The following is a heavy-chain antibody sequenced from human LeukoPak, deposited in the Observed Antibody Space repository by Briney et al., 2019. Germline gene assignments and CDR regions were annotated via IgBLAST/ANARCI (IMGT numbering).Heavy chain of an antibody. J-gene: IGHJ4*02. CDR1: GYTFTGYY. Sequence: ASVKVSCKASGYTFTGYYMHWVRQATGQGLEWMGWMNPNSGNTGYAQKFQGRVTMTRNTSISTAYMELSSLRSEDTAVYYCARTSLMVYATYFDYWGQGTLVTVFS. D-gene: IGHD2-8*01. CDR2: MNPNSGNT. V-gene: IGHV1-8*02. CDR3: ARTSLMVYATYFDY.